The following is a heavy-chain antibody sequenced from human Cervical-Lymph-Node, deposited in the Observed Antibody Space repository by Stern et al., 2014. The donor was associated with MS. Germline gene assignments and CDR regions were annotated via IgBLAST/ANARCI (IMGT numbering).Heavy chain of an antibody. CDR3: ARDAHGDSFDY. V-gene: IGHV1-46*02. D-gene: IGHD4-17*01. J-gene: IGHJ4*02. CDR1: GYTFNRYY. CDR2: INPSGGST. Sequence: QVQLVQSGAEVKKPGASVKVSCEASGYTFNRYYIHWVRQAPGQGLEWMGMINPSGGSTNYAQKCQGRVTMTRDTSTSTVYMVLNSLRSDDTATYYCARDAHGDSFDYWGQGTLVTVSS.